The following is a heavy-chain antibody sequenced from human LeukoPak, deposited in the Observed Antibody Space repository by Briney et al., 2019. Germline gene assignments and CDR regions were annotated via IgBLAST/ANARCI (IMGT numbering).Heavy chain of an antibody. CDR1: GFTFSSYS. V-gene: IGHV3-48*01. J-gene: IGHJ6*03. CDR3: ARKEEQLVLHYYYYYMDV. Sequence: GGSLRLSCAASGFTFSSYSMNWVRQAPGKGLEWVSYISSSSSTIYYADSVKGRFTISRDNAKNSLYLQMNSLRAEDTAVYYCARKEEQLVLHYYYYYMDVWGKGTTVTVSS. CDR2: ISSSSSTI. D-gene: IGHD6-6*01.